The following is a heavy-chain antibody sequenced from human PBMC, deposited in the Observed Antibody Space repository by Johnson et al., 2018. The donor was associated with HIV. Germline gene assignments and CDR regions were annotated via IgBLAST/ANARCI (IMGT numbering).Heavy chain of an antibody. CDR1: GFTVSSNY. Sequence: VQLVESGGGLVKPGGSLRLSCAASGFTVSSNYMTWVRQAPGKGLEWVSVISSGADTWYAGSVTGRFTISRDNSKNTLYLQMNSLRAEDTAVYYCARGAALPAAFDIWGQGTMVTVSS. CDR3: ARGAALPAAFDI. D-gene: IGHD2-15*01. CDR2: ISSGADT. J-gene: IGHJ3*02. V-gene: IGHV3-66*01.